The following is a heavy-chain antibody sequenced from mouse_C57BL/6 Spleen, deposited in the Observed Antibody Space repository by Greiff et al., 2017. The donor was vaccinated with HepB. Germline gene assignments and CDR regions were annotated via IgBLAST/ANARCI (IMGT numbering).Heavy chain of an antibody. CDR3: ARGGYGSSYSYWYFDV. D-gene: IGHD1-1*01. Sequence: QVQLQQPGAELVKPGASVKMSCKASGYTFTSYWITWVKQRPGQGLEWIGDIYPGSGSTNYNEKFKSKATLTVDTSSSTAYMQLSSLTSEDSAVYYCARGGYGSSYSYWYFDVWGTGTTVTVSS. V-gene: IGHV1-55*01. CDR2: IYPGSGST. CDR1: GYTFTSYW. J-gene: IGHJ1*03.